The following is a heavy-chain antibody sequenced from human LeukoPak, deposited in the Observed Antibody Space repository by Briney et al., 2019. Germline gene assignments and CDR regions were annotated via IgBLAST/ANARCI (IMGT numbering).Heavy chain of an antibody. CDR3: ARGLATVTTRNYYYHMDV. CDR1: GYTFTSYY. D-gene: IGHD4-11*01. J-gene: IGHJ6*03. CDR2: INPSAVTT. V-gene: IGHV1-46*01. Sequence: ASVKVSCKASGYTFTSYYIHWVRQAPGQGLEWMGIINPSAVTTSYAQKFQGRVTVTRDTSTSTVYMELSSLRSDDTAVYYCARGLATVTTRNYYYHMDVWGKGTTVTVSS.